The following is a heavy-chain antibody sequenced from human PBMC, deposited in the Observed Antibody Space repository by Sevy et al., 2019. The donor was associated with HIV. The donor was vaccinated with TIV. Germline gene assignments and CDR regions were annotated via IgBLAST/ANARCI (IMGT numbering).Heavy chain of an antibody. CDR1: GGSFSGYY. Sequence: SETLSLTCAVYGGSFSGYYWSWIRQPPGKGLEWIGEINHSGSTNYNPSLKSRVTISVDTSKNQFSLKLSSVTAADTAVYYCARKGAWLAIYDWFDPWGQGTLVTVSS. D-gene: IGHD6-19*01. V-gene: IGHV4-34*01. J-gene: IGHJ5*02. CDR2: INHSGST. CDR3: ARKGAWLAIYDWFDP.